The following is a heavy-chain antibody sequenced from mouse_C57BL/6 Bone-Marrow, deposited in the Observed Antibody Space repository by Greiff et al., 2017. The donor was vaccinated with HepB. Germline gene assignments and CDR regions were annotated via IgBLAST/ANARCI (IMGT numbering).Heavy chain of an antibody. D-gene: IGHD1-1*01. CDR2: ISNGGGST. V-gene: IGHV5-12*01. Sequence: EVKLVESGGGLVQPGGSLKLSCAASGFTFSDYYMYWVRQTPEKRLEWVAYISNGGGSTYYPDTVKGRFTITRDNAKTTLYLQMSRLTSEDTAMYYCARHEFITTVGLAMDYWGQGTSVTVSS. CDR1: GFTFSDYY. J-gene: IGHJ4*01. CDR3: ARHEFITTVGLAMDY.